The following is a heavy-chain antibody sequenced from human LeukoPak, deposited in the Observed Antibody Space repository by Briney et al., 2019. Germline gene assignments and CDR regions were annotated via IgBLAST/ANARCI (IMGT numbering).Heavy chain of an antibody. D-gene: IGHD2-15*01. J-gene: IGHJ4*02. Sequence: PGGSLRLSCAASGFTFSSYSMNWVRQAPGKGLEWVSSISSSSSSYIYYADSVKGRFTISRDDAKNSLYLQMNSLRAEDTAVYYCARDSDIYYFDYWGQGTLVTVSS. CDR3: ARDSDIYYFDY. CDR1: GFTFSSYS. CDR2: ISSSSSSYI. V-gene: IGHV3-21*01.